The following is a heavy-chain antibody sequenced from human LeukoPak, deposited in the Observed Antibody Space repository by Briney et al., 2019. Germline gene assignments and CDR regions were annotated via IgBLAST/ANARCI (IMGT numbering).Heavy chain of an antibody. D-gene: IGHD4-17*01. Sequence: GGSLRLSCAASRFTFSSYGMHWVRQAPGKGLEWVAVIWYDGSNKYYADSVKGRFTISRDNSKNTLYLQMNSLRAEDAAVYYCAKDQGGDYVDYWGQGTLVTVSS. CDR3: AKDQGGDYVDY. J-gene: IGHJ4*02. V-gene: IGHV3-33*06. CDR1: RFTFSSYG. CDR2: IWYDGSNK.